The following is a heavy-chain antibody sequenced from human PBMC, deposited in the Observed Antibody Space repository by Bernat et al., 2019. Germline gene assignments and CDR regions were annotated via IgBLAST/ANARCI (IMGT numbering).Heavy chain of an antibody. CDR3: ALQGPLQALDY. V-gene: IGHV3-30-3*01. D-gene: IGHD4-11*01. CDR1: GFTFSSYA. J-gene: IGHJ4*02. CDR2: IPYDGSYK. Sequence: QVQLVESGGGVVQPGRSLRLSCAASGFTFSSYAMHWVRQAPGKGLEWVSVIPYDGSYKYYADSVKGRLTISRDNTKNALYLQMNSLRAEDTAVYYFALQGPLQALDYWGQGTLVTVSS.